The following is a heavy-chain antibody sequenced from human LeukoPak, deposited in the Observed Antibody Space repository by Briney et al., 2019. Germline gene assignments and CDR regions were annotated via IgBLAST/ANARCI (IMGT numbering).Heavy chain of an antibody. CDR2: IIPILGIA. CDR1: GGTFSSYA. V-gene: IGHV1-69*04. D-gene: IGHD3-3*01. CDR3: ARDIGITIFGVVQPFDY. J-gene: IGHJ4*02. Sequence: ASVKVSCKASGGTFSSYAISWVRQAPGQGLEWMGRIIPILGIANYAQKFQGRVTITADKSTSTAYMELSSLRSEDTAVYYCARDIGITIFGVVQPFDYWGQGTLVTVSS.